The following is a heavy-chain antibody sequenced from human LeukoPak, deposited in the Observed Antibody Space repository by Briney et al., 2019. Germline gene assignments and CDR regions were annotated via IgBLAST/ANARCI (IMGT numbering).Heavy chain of an antibody. CDR3: ARGYCGGDCYGD. CDR1: GFTFSSYA. D-gene: IGHD2-21*02. Sequence: PTGRSLRLSCAASGFTFSSYAMHWVRQAPGKGLEWVAVISYDGSNKYYADSVKGRFTISRDNTKSSLYLQMNSLRAEDMAVYYCARGYCGGDCYGDWGQGTLVTVSS. V-gene: IGHV3-30*04. CDR2: ISYDGSNK. J-gene: IGHJ1*01.